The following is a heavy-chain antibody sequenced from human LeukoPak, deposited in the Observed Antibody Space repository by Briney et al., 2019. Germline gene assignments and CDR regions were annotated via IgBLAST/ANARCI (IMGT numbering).Heavy chain of an antibody. CDR3: ARDTIVAPYDLRFDP. D-gene: IGHD5-12*01. V-gene: IGHV3-21*01. CDR2: ISSSSSYI. CDR1: GFTFSSYS. J-gene: IGHJ5*02. Sequence: GGSLRLSCAASGFTFSSYSMNLVRQAPGKGLEWVSSISSSSSYIYYADSVKGRFTISRDNAKNSLYLQMNSLRAEDTAVYYRARDTIVAPYDLRFDPWGQGTLVTVSS.